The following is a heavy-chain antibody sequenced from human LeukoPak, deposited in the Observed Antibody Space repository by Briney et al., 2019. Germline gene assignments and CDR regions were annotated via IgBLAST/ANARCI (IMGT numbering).Heavy chain of an antibody. CDR1: GFIFYRSW. CDR3: AIWTSCNY. D-gene: IGHD1-1*01. J-gene: IGHJ4*02. Sequence: GGSLRLSCAASGFIFYRSWVNWVRQAPGKGLEWVANMYPSGSEKHYVDSVKGGFTISKDNTGTTLYLDMYGLRAEDTAKYYCAIWTSCNYWGQGTLVTVSS. CDR2: MYPSGSEK. V-gene: IGHV3-7*01.